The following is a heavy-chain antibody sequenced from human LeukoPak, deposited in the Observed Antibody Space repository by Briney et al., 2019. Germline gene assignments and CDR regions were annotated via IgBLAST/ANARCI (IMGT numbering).Heavy chain of an antibody. J-gene: IGHJ5*02. CDR3: ARVSGVAAAGTVDWFDP. CDR2: IYYSGST. V-gene: IGHV4-31*03. Sequence: PSQTLSLTCTVSGGSISSGGYYWSWIRQHPGKGLEWIGYIYYSGSTYYNPSLKSRVTISVDTSKNQFSLKLSSVTAADTAVYYCARVSGVAAAGTVDWFDPWGQGTLVTVSS. CDR1: GGSISSGGYY. D-gene: IGHD6-13*01.